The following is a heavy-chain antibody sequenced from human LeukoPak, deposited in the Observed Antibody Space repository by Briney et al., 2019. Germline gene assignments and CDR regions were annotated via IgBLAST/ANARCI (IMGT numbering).Heavy chain of an antibody. CDR1: GGSISSHY. D-gene: IGHD6-13*01. Sequence: SETLSLTCTVSGGSISSHYWSWIWQPPGKGLEWIGYIYYSGNTNYNPSLKSRVTISVDTSKNQFSLKLSSVTAADTAVYYCAREGAAGNYFDYWGQGTLVTVSS. V-gene: IGHV4-59*11. CDR2: IYYSGNT. J-gene: IGHJ4*02. CDR3: AREGAAGNYFDY.